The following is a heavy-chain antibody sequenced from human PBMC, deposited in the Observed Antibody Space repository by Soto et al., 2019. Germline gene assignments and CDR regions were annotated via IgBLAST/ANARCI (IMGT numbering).Heavy chain of an antibody. CDR3: AKLSGYGSGSCHDY. Sequence: QVQLVESGGGVVQPGRSLRLSCAASGFTFSSYGMHWVRQAPGKGLEWVAVISYDGSNKYYADSVKGRFTISRDNSKNPLYLQMNSLRAEDTAVYYCAKLSGYGSGSCHDYWGQGTMVTVSS. CDR2: ISYDGSNK. V-gene: IGHV3-30*18. CDR1: GFTFSSYG. D-gene: IGHD3-10*01. J-gene: IGHJ4*02.